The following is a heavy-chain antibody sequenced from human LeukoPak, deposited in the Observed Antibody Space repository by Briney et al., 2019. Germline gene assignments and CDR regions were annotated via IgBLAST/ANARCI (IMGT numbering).Heavy chain of an antibody. D-gene: IGHD6-19*01. CDR3: ARKYSYNSGGLDH. J-gene: IGHJ4*02. Sequence: ASVKVSCKASGYTFASHYMHWVRQAPGQGLEWMGVTNPSGGSPTYAQKFQGRVNMTRDTSTSTFYMELSSLRSEDTAMYYCARKYSYNSGGLDHWGQGALVTVPS. V-gene: IGHV1-46*01. CDR2: TNPSGGSP. CDR1: GYTFASHY.